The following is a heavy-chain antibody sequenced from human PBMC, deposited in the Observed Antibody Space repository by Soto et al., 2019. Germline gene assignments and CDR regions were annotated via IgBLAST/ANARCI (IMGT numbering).Heavy chain of an antibody. Sequence: SVKVSCKASGGTFSSYAISWVRQAPGQGLEWMGGIIPIFGTANYAQKFQGRVTITADESTSTAYMELSSLRSEDTDVNYCPREFGHDSSASYGMDVWGQGTRVTVSS. D-gene: IGHD3-22*01. CDR3: PREFGHDSSASYGMDV. V-gene: IGHV1-69*13. CDR1: GGTFSSYA. CDR2: IIPIFGTA. J-gene: IGHJ6*02.